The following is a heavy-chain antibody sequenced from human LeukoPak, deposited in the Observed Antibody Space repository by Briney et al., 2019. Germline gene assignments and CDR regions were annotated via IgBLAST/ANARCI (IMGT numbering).Heavy chain of an antibody. D-gene: IGHD3-16*01. V-gene: IGHV3-53*01. CDR3: ATSPSIMTAFRD. CDR2: IHSGGTT. Sequence: GGSLRLSCAASGFTVSGNYITWVRQAPGEGLEWVSIIHSGGTTKYADSVRGRFTISRDKSKNTVHLQMSSLRAEDTAVYYCATSPSIMTAFRDWGQGTLVTVSS. CDR1: GFTVSGNY. J-gene: IGHJ1*01.